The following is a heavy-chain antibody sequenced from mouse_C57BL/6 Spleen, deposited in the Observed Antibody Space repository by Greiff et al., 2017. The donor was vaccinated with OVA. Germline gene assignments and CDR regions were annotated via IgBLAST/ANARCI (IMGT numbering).Heavy chain of an antibody. V-gene: IGHV1-82*01. J-gene: IGHJ3*01. CDR3: ARGDYSNPWFAY. CDR2: IYPGDGDT. Sequence: QVQLQQSGPELVKPGASVKISCKASGYAFSSSWMNWVKQRPGKGLEWIGRIYPGDGDTNYNGKFKGKATLTADKSSSTAYMQLSSLTSEDSAVYFCARGDYSNPWFAYWGQGTLVTVSA. CDR1: GYAFSSSW. D-gene: IGHD2-5*01.